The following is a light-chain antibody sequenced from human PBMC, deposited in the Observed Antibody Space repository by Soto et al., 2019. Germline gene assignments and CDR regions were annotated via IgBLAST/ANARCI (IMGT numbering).Light chain of an antibody. CDR3: QQYNNWHIT. V-gene: IGKV3-15*01. CDR1: QSVSNN. CDR2: GAS. J-gene: IGKJ5*01. Sequence: EIVLTQSPGTLSLSPGERATLSGRASQSVSNNYLAWYQQKPGQAPRLLIYGASTRATGIPARFSGSGSGTEFTLTISSLQSEDFAVYYCQQYNNWHITFGQGTRLEIK.